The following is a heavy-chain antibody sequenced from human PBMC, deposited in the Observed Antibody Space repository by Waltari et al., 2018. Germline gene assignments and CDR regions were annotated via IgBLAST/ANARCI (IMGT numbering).Heavy chain of an antibody. CDR2: ISGPALTT. J-gene: IGHJ4*02. Sequence: EVQLLESGGGLVQPGGYLRLYCAASGFTFIGYALPWVRQSPGKGLEWVSSISGPALTTFYADSVKGRFSVSRDNSKNTLYLQINGLRADDTAVYYCAKAGGIAAAEFQFDFWGRGTLVTVSS. CDR3: AKAGGIAAAEFQFDF. D-gene: IGHD6-13*01. CDR1: GFTFIGYA. V-gene: IGHV3-23*01.